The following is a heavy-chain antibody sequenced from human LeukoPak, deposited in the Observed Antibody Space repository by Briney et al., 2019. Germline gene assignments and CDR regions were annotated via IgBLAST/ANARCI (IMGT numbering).Heavy chain of an antibody. Sequence: PGGSLRLSCAASGFTFSSYWMHWVRQAPGKGLVWVSRINSDGSSTSYADSVKGRFTISRDNAKNTPYLQMNSLRAEDTAVYYCAKDHEPLLWFGELLTDFDYWGQGTLVTVSS. V-gene: IGHV3-74*01. CDR2: INSDGSST. CDR1: GFTFSSYW. J-gene: IGHJ4*02. CDR3: AKDHEPLLWFGELLTDFDY. D-gene: IGHD3-10*01.